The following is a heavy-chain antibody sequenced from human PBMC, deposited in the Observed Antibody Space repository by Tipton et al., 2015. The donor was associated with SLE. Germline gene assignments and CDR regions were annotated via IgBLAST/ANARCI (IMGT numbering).Heavy chain of an antibody. CDR2: ISAYKTNT. J-gene: IGHJ3*02. V-gene: IGHV1-18*01. CDR3: AREFSSNYDFWNLGAFDI. D-gene: IGHD3-3*01. Sequence: QSGAEVKKPGASVKVSCKASGYNFTNYGISWVRQAPGQGLEWMGWISAYKTNTNYAQNIQGTVTMTTDTSTSTAYMELRSLRSDDTAVYYCAREFSSNYDFWNLGAFDIWGQGTMVTVSS. CDR1: GYNFTNYG.